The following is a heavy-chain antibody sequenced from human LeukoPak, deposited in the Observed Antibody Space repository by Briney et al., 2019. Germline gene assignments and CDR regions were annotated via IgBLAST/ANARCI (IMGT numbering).Heavy chain of an antibody. V-gene: IGHV4-4*07. Sequence: PSEALSLTCSVSGNSISSSSWAWIRQPAGGGLEWIGRYYISGSTKCNPSLKSRVTMSIETSKNQFSLKLTSVTAADTAVYYCAAWVENWFDPWGLGTLVTVSS. D-gene: IGHD2-15*01. CDR3: AAWVENWFDP. CDR2: YYISGST. CDR1: GNSISSSS. J-gene: IGHJ5*02.